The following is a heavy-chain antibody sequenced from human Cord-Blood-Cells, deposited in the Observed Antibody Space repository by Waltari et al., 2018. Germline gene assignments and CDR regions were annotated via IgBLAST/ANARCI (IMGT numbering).Heavy chain of an antibody. CDR1: GFTFSNAW. Sequence: EVQLVESGGGLVKPGGSLRLSCAASGFTFSNAWMSWVRQAPGQGLEWVGRIKSKTDVGTTDYAAPVKGRFTISRDDSKNTLYLKMNSLKTEDTAVYYCTTDPLTYYYDSSGYYSYYFDYWGQGTLVTVSS. CDR3: TTDPLTYYYDSSGYYSYYFDY. J-gene: IGHJ4*02. V-gene: IGHV3-15*01. D-gene: IGHD3-22*01. CDR2: IKSKTDVGTT.